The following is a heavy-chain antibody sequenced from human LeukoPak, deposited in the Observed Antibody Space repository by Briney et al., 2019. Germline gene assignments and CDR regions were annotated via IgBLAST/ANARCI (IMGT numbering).Heavy chain of an antibody. CDR3: ATLGSGGNSFTAFDI. J-gene: IGHJ3*02. V-gene: IGHV4-34*01. Sequence: SETLSLTCAVYGGSFSGYYWSWIRQPPGKGLEWIGEINHSGSTNYNPSLKSRVTISVDTSKNQFSLKLSSVTAADTAVYYCATLGSGGNSFTAFDIWGQGTMVTVSS. D-gene: IGHD4-23*01. CDR1: GGSFSGYY. CDR2: INHSGST.